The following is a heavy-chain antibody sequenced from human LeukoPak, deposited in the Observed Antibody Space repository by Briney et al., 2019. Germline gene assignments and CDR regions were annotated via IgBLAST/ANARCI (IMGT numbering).Heavy chain of an antibody. V-gene: IGHV1-2*02. J-gene: IGHJ6*02. CDR1: GYTFTGYY. CDR2: INPNSGGT. D-gene: IGHD2-2*01. CDR3: ARDLGVVPAAPPSYYYYGMDV. Sequence: ASVKVSCKASGYTFTGYYMHWVRQAPGQGLEWMGWINPNSGGTNYAQKFQGRVTMTRDTSISTAYMELSRLRSDDMAVYYCARDLGVVPAAPPSYYYYGMDVWGQGTTVTVSS.